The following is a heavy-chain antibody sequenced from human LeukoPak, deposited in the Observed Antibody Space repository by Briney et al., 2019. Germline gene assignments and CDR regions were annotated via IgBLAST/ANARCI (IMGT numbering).Heavy chain of an antibody. CDR2: INHSGST. D-gene: IGHD4-11*01. J-gene: IGHJ4*02. Sequence: SETLSLTCAVYGGSFSGYYWSWIRQPPGKGLEWIGEINHSGSTNYNPSLKSRVTISVDTSKNQFSLKLTSVTAADTAVYYCARARETVPIDYWSQGTLVTVSS. CDR1: GGSFSGYY. V-gene: IGHV4-34*01. CDR3: ARARETVPIDY.